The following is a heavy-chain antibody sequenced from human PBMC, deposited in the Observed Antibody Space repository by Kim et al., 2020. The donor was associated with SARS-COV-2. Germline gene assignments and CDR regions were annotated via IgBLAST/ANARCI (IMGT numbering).Heavy chain of an antibody. Sequence: SETLSLTCAVSGDSISSGNCCWWGLQPPGKSLLWIGEINHCSKTNYNPSLQSRRSISVVNSTNHFSLMLICSTAAAAAAYYCAGLRTVRTGSSPFD. D-gene: IGHD5-12*01. J-gene: IGHJ2*01. CDR2: INHCSKT. CDR3: AGLRTVRTGSSPFD. V-gene: IGHV4-4*02. CDR1: GDSISSGNC.